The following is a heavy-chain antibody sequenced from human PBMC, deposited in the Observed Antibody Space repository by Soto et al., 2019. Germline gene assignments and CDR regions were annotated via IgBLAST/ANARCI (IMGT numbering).Heavy chain of an antibody. CDR2: IWYDGADQ. CDR1: GFTFRSFG. V-gene: IGHV3-33*03. D-gene: IGHD3-9*01. CDR3: ARRGGGEHYDILTGYYSDY. Sequence: QVQLVESGGGVVQPGKSLRLSCVASGFTFRSFGMHWVRQAPGKGLEWVAVIWYDGADQYYSDSVKGRFTISRDNTNNTLYLHMNSLRAEDTAVYYCARRGGGEHYDILTGYYSDYWGQGTLVTVSS. J-gene: IGHJ4*02.